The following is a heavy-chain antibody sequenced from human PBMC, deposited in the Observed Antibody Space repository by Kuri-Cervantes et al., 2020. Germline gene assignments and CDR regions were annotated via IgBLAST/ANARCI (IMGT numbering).Heavy chain of an antibody. CDR3: ARDPGNGDYYFDY. CDR1: GGSISSGDYY. D-gene: IGHD4-17*01. Sequence: SETLSLTCTVSGGSISSGDYYWSWIRQPPGKGLEWIGYIYHSGSTYYNPSLKSRVTTSVDTSKNQFSLKLSSVSAADTAVYYCARDPGNGDYYFDYWGQGTLVTVSS. V-gene: IGHV4-30-4*01. J-gene: IGHJ4*02. CDR2: IYHSGST.